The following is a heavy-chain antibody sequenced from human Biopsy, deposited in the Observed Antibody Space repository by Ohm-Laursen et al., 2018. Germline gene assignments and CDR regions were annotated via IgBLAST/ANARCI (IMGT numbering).Heavy chain of an antibody. CDR2: VYYSGST. D-gene: IGHD3-22*01. Sequence: SGTLSLTCIVSGGSISSYYWTWIRQPPGKGLEWIGDVYYSGSTNRNPSLKSRVTILVDTPKNRFSLKLNSVTAADTAVYYCGRREVVITHDAFDTWGQGTMVTVSS. CDR3: GRREVVITHDAFDT. CDR1: GGSISSYY. J-gene: IGHJ3*02. V-gene: IGHV4-59*08.